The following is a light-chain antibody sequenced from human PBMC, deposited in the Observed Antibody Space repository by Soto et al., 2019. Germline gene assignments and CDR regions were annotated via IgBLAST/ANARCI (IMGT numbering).Light chain of an antibody. V-gene: IGLV2-11*01. J-gene: IGLJ2*01. CDR1: SSVVGGSNY. Sequence: QSVLTQPRSVSGSPGQSVTISCTGTSSVVGGSNYVSWYQQHPGKAPKLMIYDVSKRPSGVPDRFSGSKSGNTASLTISGLQAEDEADYYCCSYAGSYTLVXGGGTKVPVL. CDR3: CSYAGSYTLV. CDR2: DVS.